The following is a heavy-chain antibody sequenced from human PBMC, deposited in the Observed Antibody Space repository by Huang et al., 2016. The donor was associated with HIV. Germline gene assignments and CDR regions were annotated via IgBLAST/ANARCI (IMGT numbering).Heavy chain of an antibody. Sequence: EVQLVESGGGLVQHGGSLRLSCAACGFSIGSYWVHWVRQAAGKGLGWESRIKSDVSSTSYADSVKCRFNISRDNAKNTLYRQMNSLRAEDTAVYYCARDPRIQSWLNFFDYWGQGTLVSVSS. J-gene: IGHJ4*02. V-gene: IGHV3-74*01. D-gene: IGHD3-22*01. CDR2: IKSDVSST. CDR1: GFSIGSYW. CDR3: ARDPRIQSWLNFFDY.